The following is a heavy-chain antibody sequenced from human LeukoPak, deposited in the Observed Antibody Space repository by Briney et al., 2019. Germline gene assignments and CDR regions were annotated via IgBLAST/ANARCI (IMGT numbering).Heavy chain of an antibody. CDR1: GGSISSGDYY. Sequence: SQTLSLTCTVSGGSISSGDYYWSWIRQPPGKGLECIGYIYYSGSTYYNPSLKSRVTISVDTSKNQFSLKLSSVTAADTAVYYCARVVGVPPAIRYFGWLRGFFFDYWGQGTLVTVSS. J-gene: IGHJ4*02. CDR2: IYYSGST. CDR3: ARVVGVPPAIRYFGWLRGFFFDY. V-gene: IGHV4-30-4*08. D-gene: IGHD3-9*01.